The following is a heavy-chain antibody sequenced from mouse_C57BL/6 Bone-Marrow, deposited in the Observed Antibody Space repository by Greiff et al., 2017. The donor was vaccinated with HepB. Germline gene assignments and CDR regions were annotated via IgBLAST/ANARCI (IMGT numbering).Heavy chain of an antibody. CDR1: GFNIKDDY. V-gene: IGHV14-4*01. CDR2: IDTENGDT. D-gene: IGHD1-1*01. Sequence: VHVKQSGAELVRPGASVKLSCTASGFNIKDDYMHWVKQRPEQGLEWIGWIDTENGDTEYASKFQGKATITADTSSNTAYLQLSSLTSEDTAVYYCTLHYGSSYAMDYWGQGTSVTVSS. CDR3: TLHYGSSYAMDY. J-gene: IGHJ4*01.